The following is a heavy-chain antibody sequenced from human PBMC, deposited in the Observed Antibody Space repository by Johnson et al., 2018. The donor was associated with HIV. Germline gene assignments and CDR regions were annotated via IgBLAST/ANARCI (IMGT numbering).Heavy chain of an antibody. CDR2: VSYDGRNQ. CDR3: ARDDTEADGAFDI. Sequence: QVQLVESGGGVVQPGKSLRLFCAASGFTFSSYAMHWVRQAPGTGLEWVALVSYDGRNQYHADSVKGRFTISRDNSKNTLYLQMNSLRAEDTAVYYCARDDTEADGAFDIWGQGTMVTVSS. D-gene: IGHD2-2*02. CDR1: GFTFSSYA. V-gene: IGHV3-30-3*01. J-gene: IGHJ3*02.